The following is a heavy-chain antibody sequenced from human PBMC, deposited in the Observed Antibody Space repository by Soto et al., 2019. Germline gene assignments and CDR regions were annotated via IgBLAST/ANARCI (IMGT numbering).Heavy chain of an antibody. J-gene: IGHJ4*01. V-gene: IGHV3-30-3*01. CDR2: VSHDGNNK. D-gene: IGHD5-12*01. CDR1: GFTFSDYP. Sequence: GGSLRLSCAVFGFTFSDYPMYWVRQAPGKGLEWVAIVSHDGNNKWYADFVKGRFTISRDNVKNTLYLQMNSLRADDTAVYYCAKDARPDGYWDFDYWGQEPWSPSPQ. CDR3: AKDARPDGYWDFDY.